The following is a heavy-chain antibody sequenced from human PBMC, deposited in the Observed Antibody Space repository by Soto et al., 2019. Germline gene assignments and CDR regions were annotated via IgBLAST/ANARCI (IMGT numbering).Heavy chain of an antibody. CDR3: AKDAPGSGWLSDY. Sequence: GGSLRLSCAASGFTFSIYAMSWVRQAPGKGLEWVSTISGNGGTSYADFVRGRFAISRDNSKNTLYLQMNSLRADDTAVYYCAKDAPGSGWLSDYWGRGTLVTVSS. CDR2: ISGNGGT. D-gene: IGHD3-22*01. V-gene: IGHV3-23*01. J-gene: IGHJ4*02. CDR1: GFTFSIYA.